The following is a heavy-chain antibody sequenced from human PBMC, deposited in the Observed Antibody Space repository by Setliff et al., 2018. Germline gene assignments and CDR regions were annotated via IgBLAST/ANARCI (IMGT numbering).Heavy chain of an antibody. CDR2: IKSEAGGGTI. V-gene: IGHV3-15*01. CDR1: GFTFSSAS. J-gene: IGHJ4*02. CDR3: TTGSVCVGDCYSGRLNY. D-gene: IGHD2-21*02. Sequence: PGGSLRLSCAASGFTFSSASMSWARQAPGKGLEWVGRIKSEAGGGTIEYAAPVKGRFIISRDDSKNVLYLQLNSLKTEDTAVYYCTTGSVCVGDCYSGRLNYWGQGTLVTVSS.